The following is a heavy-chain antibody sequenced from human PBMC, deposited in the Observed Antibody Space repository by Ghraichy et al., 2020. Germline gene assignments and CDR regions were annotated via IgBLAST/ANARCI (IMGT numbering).Heavy chain of an antibody. D-gene: IGHD6-13*01. V-gene: IGHV3-49*04. CDR1: GFTFGDYA. CDR2: IRSKAYGGTT. CDR3: TPGIAAAEDVDY. J-gene: IGHJ4*02. Sequence: GGSLRLSCTASGFTFGDYAMSWVRQAPGKGLEWVGFIRSKAYGGTTEYAASVKGRFTISRDDSKSIAYLQMNSLKTEDTAVYYCTPGIAAAEDVDYWGQGTLVTVSS.